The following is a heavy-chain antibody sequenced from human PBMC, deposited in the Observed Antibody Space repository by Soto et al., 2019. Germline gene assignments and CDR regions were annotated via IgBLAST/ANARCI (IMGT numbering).Heavy chain of an antibody. CDR3: AAFEGYDSSGYYFVTFSY. CDR2: IIPIFGTA. D-gene: IGHD3-22*01. V-gene: IGHV1-69*13. J-gene: IGHJ4*02. CDR1: GGTFSSYA. Sequence: ASVKVSCKASGGTFSSYAISWVRQAPGQGLEWMGGIIPIFGTANYAQKFQGRVTITADESTSTAYMELSSLRSEDTAVYYCAAFEGYDSSGYYFVTFSYWGQGTLVTVSS.